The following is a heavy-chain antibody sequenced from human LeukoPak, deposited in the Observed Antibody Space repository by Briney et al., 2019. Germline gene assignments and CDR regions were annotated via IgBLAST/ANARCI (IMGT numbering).Heavy chain of an antibody. V-gene: IGHV3-21*01. CDR2: ISSSSSYI. Sequence: GGSLRLSCAASGFTFSSYSMNWVRQAPGKGLEWVSSISSSSSYIYYADSVKGRFTISRDNAKNSLYLQMNSLRAEDTAVYYCARDLDDFWSGYSYWGQGTLVTV. J-gene: IGHJ4*02. CDR1: GFTFSSYS. CDR3: ARDLDDFWSGYSY. D-gene: IGHD3-3*01.